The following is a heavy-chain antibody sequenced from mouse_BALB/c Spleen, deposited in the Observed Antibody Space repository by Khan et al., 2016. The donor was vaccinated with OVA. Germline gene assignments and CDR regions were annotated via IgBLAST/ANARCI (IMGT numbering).Heavy chain of an antibody. D-gene: IGHD2-1*01. CDR2: ISNIGGNT. Sequence: EVELVESGGGLVQPGGSLKLSCVTSGFTFSDYYMYWFRQTPEKRLEWVAYISNIGGNTYYPDTVKGRFTISRDNARTTLYLQMSRLKSEDSAMYYCARHGYGKGDAMDLWGQGTSVTVSS. V-gene: IGHV5-12*02. CDR1: GFTFSDYY. CDR3: ARHGYGKGDAMDL. J-gene: IGHJ4*01.